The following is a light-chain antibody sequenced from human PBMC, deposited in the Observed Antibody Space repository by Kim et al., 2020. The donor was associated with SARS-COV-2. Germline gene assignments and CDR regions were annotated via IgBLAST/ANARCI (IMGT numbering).Light chain of an antibody. Sequence: EIVLTQSPGTLSLSPGERATLSCRASQSVGSSYVAWYQQKAGQAPRLLIYGASSRATGIPDRFSGSGSGTDFTLTISRLEPEDFAVYYCQQYGSLPYTFGQGTKLEI. CDR3: QQYGSLPYT. CDR1: QSVGSSY. V-gene: IGKV3-20*01. J-gene: IGKJ2*01. CDR2: GAS.